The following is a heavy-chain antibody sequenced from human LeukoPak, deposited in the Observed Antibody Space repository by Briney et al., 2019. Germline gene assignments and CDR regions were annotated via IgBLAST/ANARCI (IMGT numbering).Heavy chain of an antibody. Sequence: SETLSLTYTVSGGSISSYYWSWIRQPPGKGLEWIGYIYYSGSTNYNPSLKSRVTISVDTSKNQFSLKLSSVTAADTAVYYCASLTVTTSQFNYYYMDVWGKGTTVTVSS. CDR2: IYYSGST. V-gene: IGHV4-59*01. CDR1: GGSISSYY. J-gene: IGHJ6*03. CDR3: ASLTVTTSQFNYYYMDV. D-gene: IGHD4-11*01.